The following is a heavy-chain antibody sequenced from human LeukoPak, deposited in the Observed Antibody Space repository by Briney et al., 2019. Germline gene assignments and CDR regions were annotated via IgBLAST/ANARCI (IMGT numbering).Heavy chain of an antibody. CDR1: GGSFSGYY. Sequence: SETLSLTCAVYGGSFSGYYWNWIRQPPGKGLEWIGEISHSGSTNYNPSLKSRVTISVDTSKNQFSLKLSSVTAADTAVYYCASSIGGGNYNWFDPWGQGTLVTVSS. CDR2: ISHSGST. J-gene: IGHJ5*02. V-gene: IGHV4-34*01. CDR3: ASSIGGGNYNWFDP. D-gene: IGHD4-23*01.